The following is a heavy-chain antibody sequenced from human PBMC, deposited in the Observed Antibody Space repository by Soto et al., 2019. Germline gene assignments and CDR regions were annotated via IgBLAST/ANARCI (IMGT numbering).Heavy chain of an antibody. Sequence: QLQLQESGSGLVKHSQTLSLTCAVYGGSLSSGGYYWSWIRQAPGKGLEWIGYIYHSGITYYNPSLKSRVTISVDRSQNQFSLQLSSVTAADTAVYYGARGPPCHWGQGTLVTVSS. CDR1: GGSLSSGGYY. CDR3: ARGPPCH. V-gene: IGHV4-30-2*01. CDR2: IYHSGIT. J-gene: IGHJ4*02.